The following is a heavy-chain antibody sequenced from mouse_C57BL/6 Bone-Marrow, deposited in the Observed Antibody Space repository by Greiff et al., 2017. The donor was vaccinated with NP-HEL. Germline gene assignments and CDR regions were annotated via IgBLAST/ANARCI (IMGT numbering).Heavy chain of an antibody. V-gene: IGHV1-7*01. Sequence: VQLQQSGAELAKPGASVKLSCKASGYTFTSYWMHWVKQRPGQGLEWIGYITPSSGYTKYNQKFKDKATLTADKSSSTAYMQLSSLTYEDSAVYYCARQSYYDYDDFDYWGQGTTLTVSS. CDR1: GYTFTSYW. J-gene: IGHJ2*01. CDR3: ARQSYYDYDDFDY. D-gene: IGHD2-4*01. CDR2: ITPSSGYT.